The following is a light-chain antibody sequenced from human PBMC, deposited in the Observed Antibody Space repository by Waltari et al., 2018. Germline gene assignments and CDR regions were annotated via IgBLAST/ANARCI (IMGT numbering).Light chain of an antibody. J-gene: IGKJ5*01. CDR3: QQLNSYPIT. CDR1: QGISSN. V-gene: IGKV1-9*01. Sequence: IQLTQSPSSLSASVGNRVTITCRASQGISSNLAWYQQKPGKAPKLLISAASTLQSGVPLRFSGSGSGTDFTLTISSLQPEDFATYYCQQLNSYPITFGQGTRLEIK. CDR2: AAS.